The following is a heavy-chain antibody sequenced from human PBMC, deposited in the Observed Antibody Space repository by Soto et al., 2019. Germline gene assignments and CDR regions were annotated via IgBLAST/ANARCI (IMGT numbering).Heavy chain of an antibody. Sequence: ASVKVSCKASGYTFTAYYMHWVRQTPGQGLEWMGQINPNSGDTKYAQQFQGRVTMTRDTSISTAYMELSRLRSDDTAVYYCARRVLDSSGYFDDWYFDLWGRGTLVTVSS. CDR2: INPNSGDT. CDR1: GYTFTAYY. V-gene: IGHV1-2*06. J-gene: IGHJ2*01. D-gene: IGHD3-22*01. CDR3: ARRVLDSSGYFDDWYFDL.